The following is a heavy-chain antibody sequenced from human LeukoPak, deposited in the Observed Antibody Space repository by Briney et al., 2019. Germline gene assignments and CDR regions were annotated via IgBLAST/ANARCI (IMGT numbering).Heavy chain of an antibody. CDR2: IYHSGNS. J-gene: IGHJ6*03. V-gene: IGHV4-4*02. CDR3: ARVSLLYFKDV. Sequence: SEALSFTCAVSGVSISSNNWWNWVRQPPREGLEWIGEIYHSGNSNYNPSLKNRVTMSVNKSKNHFSLKLSSVTAANTAVYYCARVSLLYFKDVGGKGTTVTVS. CDR1: GVSISSNNW. D-gene: IGHD5/OR15-5a*01.